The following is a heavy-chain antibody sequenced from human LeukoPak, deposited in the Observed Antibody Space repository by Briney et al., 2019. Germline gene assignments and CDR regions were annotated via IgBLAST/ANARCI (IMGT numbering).Heavy chain of an antibody. CDR2: IFHGVTT. J-gene: IGHJ4*02. D-gene: IGHD3-22*01. Sequence: SETLSLTCTVSGSSINTPYYWAWIRQPPGEGLEWIGNIFHGVTTFYNPSLMNRVAISVDTSKNQFSLKLTSVTAADTAVYYCAREFGYPPLDYFDYWGQGTLVTVSS. CDR3: AREFGYPPLDYFDY. CDR1: GSSINTPYY. V-gene: IGHV4-38-2*02.